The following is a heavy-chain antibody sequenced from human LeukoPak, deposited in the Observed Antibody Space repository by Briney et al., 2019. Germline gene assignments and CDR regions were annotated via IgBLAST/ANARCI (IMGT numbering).Heavy chain of an antibody. CDR1: GYTFASSG. Sequence: GASVKVSCKASGYTFASSGISWVRQAPGQGLEWMGWISAYNGNTDYTQKLQGRVTMTTDTSTSTAYMELRSLRSDDTAVYYCARSQPHGAAWFGEFSWGQGTLVTVSS. J-gene: IGHJ4*02. V-gene: IGHV1-18*01. D-gene: IGHD3-10*01. CDR2: ISAYNGNT. CDR3: ARSQPHGAAWFGEFS.